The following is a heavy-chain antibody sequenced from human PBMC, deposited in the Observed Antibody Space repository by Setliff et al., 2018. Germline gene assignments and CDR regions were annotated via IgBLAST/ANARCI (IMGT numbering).Heavy chain of an antibody. V-gene: IGHV1-69*13. CDR2: IIPIYGST. CDR1: GGSFSNYA. CDR3: ARDALYDSNDRNSYYGNWLDP. J-gene: IGHJ5*02. Sequence: ASVKVSCKASGGSFSNYAIIWVRQAPGQGPEWMGGIIPIYGSTNNAEKFQGRVTFSAGESMSTVYMELSSLTSADTALYYCARDALYDSNDRNSYYGNWLDPWGQGTLVTVSS. D-gene: IGHD3-22*01.